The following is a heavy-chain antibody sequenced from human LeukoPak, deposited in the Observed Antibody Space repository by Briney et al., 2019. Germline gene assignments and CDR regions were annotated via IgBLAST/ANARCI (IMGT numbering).Heavy chain of an antibody. CDR3: ARGVEYYYDSSGYQYYYYYMDA. CDR2: INHSGST. D-gene: IGHD3-22*01. J-gene: IGHJ6*03. V-gene: IGHV4-34*01. CDR1: GGSFSGYY. Sequence: KTSETLSLTCAVYGGSFSGYYWSWIRQPPGKELEWIGEINHSGSTNYNPSLESRVTISVDTSKNQFSLKLSSVTAADTAAYYCARGVEYYYDSSGYQYYYYYMDAWGKGTTVTVSS.